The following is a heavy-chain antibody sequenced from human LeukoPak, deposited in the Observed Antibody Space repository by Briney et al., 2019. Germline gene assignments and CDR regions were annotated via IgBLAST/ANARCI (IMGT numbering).Heavy chain of an antibody. Sequence: PSETLSLTCTVSGYSISSGYYWGWIRQPPGKGLEWIGSIYHSGSTYYNPSLKSRVAISVDTSKNQFSLKLSSVTAADTAVYYCAREKNHRVLTSYYFDYWGQGTLVTVSS. CDR2: IYHSGST. CDR3: AREKNHRVLTSYYFDY. D-gene: IGHD1-26*01. V-gene: IGHV4-38-2*02. CDR1: GYSISSGYY. J-gene: IGHJ4*02.